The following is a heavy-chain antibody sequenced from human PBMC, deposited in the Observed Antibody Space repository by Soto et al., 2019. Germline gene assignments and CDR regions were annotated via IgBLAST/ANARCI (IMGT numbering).Heavy chain of an antibody. J-gene: IGHJ4*02. Sequence: SETLSLTCTVSGGSISSSSYYWGWIRQPPGKGLEWIGSIYYSGSTYYNPSLKSRVTISVDTSKNQFSLKLSSVTAADTAVYYCARAHCSGGSCYKGCFDYWGQGTLVTVSS. D-gene: IGHD2-15*01. CDR2: IYYSGST. CDR3: ARAHCSGGSCYKGCFDY. CDR1: GGSISSSSYY. V-gene: IGHV4-39*01.